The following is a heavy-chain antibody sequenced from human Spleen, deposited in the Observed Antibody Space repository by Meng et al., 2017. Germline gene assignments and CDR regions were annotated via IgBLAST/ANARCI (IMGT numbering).Heavy chain of an antibody. Sequence: QGPLQQWGAGRLKPSGTLSLTCVVSGGSFSDYYWSWIRQPPGKGLEWIGEINHSGSTNYNPSLESRATISVDTSQNNLSLKLSSVTAADTAVYYCVRDRRGGSQAYFFDYWGQGTLVTVSS. CDR1: GGSFSDYY. CDR2: INHSGST. V-gene: IGHV4-34*01. CDR3: VRDRRGGSQAYFFDY. D-gene: IGHD1-26*01. J-gene: IGHJ4*02.